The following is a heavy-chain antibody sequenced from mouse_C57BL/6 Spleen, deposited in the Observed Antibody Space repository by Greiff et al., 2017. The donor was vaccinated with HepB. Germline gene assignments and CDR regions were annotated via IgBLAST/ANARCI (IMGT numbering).Heavy chain of an antibody. CDR3: ARGKLGLDY. Sequence: VKLQQSGAELVRPGSSVKLSCKASGYTFTSYWMDWVKQRPGQGLEWIGNIYPSDSETHYNQKFKDKATLTVDKSSSTAYMQLSSLTSEDSAVYYCARGKLGLDYWGQGTTLTVSS. D-gene: IGHD4-1*01. J-gene: IGHJ2*01. CDR1: GYTFTSYW. V-gene: IGHV1-61*01. CDR2: IYPSDSET.